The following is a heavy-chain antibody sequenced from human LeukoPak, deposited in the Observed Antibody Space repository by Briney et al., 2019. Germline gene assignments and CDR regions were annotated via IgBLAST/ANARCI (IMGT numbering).Heavy chain of an antibody. CDR2: INSDGSRT. CDR3: AKAPLVEMATIGWFDP. J-gene: IGHJ5*02. CDR1: RFTLSSYE. V-gene: IGHV3-74*01. D-gene: IGHD5-24*01. Sequence: GGSLRLSCAASRFTLSSYEMHWVRQAPGKGLVWVSRINSDGSRTGYADSVKGRFTISRDNSKNTLYLQMNSLRAEDTAVYYCAKAPLVEMATIGWFDPWGQGTLVTVSS.